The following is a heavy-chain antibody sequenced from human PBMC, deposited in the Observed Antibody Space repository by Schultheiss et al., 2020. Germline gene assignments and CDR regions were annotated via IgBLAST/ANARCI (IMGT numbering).Heavy chain of an antibody. V-gene: IGHV3-23*01. J-gene: IGHJ4*02. D-gene: IGHD5-12*01. CDR2: MSGSGGST. Sequence: GESLKISCAASGFTFSSYALSWVRQAPGKGLEWVSAMSGSGGSTFYADSVKGRFTISRDNSKNTLSLQMNSLRAEDTAVYYCANTKTALAVMATNYDYWGQGTLVTVSS. CDR1: GFTFSSYA. CDR3: ANTKTALAVMATNYDY.